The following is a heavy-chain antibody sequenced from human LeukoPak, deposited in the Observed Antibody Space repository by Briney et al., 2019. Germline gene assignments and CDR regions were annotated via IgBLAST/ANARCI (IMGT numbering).Heavy chain of an antibody. J-gene: IGHJ5*02. Sequence: ASVKVSCKASGYTFTGYYMHWVRQAPGQGLEWMGWINPNSGGTNYAQKFQGRVTMTEDTSTDTAYMELSSLRSEDTAVYYCATTRNFIVHGGFDPWGQGTLVTVSS. CDR1: GYTFTGYY. CDR3: ATTRNFIVHGGFDP. D-gene: IGHD1-1*01. V-gene: IGHV1-2*02. CDR2: INPNSGGT.